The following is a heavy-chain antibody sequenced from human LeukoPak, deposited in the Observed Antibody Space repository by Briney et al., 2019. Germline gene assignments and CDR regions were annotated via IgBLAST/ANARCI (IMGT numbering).Heavy chain of an antibody. Sequence: GGSLRLSCAVSGFTFSGFWMSWSRQAPGKGLEWVASINSDGGEGYYADVVKGRFTISRDYSKNTLYLQMNSLRAEDTAVYYCARAGIWGQGTMVTVSS. CDR1: GFTFSGFW. CDR3: ARAGI. V-gene: IGHV3-7*01. J-gene: IGHJ3*02. CDR2: INSDGGEG.